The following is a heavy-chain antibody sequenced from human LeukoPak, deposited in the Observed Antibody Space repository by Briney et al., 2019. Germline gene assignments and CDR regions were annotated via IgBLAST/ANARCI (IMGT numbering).Heavy chain of an antibody. V-gene: IGHV1-69*01. CDR3: ARGEPDYYDSSGYYLPFDY. D-gene: IGHD3-22*01. CDR1: GGTFSSYA. CDR2: IIPIFGTA. Sequence: SVKVSCKASGGTFSSYAVSWVRQAPGQGLEWMGGIIPIFGTANYAQKFQGRVTITADESTSTAYMELSSLISEDTGVYYCARGEPDYYDSSGYYLPFDYWGQGTLVTVSS. J-gene: IGHJ4*02.